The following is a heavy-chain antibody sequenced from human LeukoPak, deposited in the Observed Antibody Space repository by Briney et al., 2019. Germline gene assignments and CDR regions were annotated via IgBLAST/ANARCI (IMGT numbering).Heavy chain of an antibody. CDR2: IDPNSGVT. CDR1: GYRFTGYR. CDR3: ARDSGYSGYEGWFDP. J-gene: IGHJ5*02. Sequence: ASVKVSCKASGYRFTGYRMHWVRQAPGQGLEWMGWIDPNSGVTNYAQNFQGRVTMTKDTSIGTGYMEVRSLRSDDTAVYYCARDSGYSGYEGWFDPWGQGILVTVSA. D-gene: IGHD5-12*01. V-gene: IGHV1-2*02.